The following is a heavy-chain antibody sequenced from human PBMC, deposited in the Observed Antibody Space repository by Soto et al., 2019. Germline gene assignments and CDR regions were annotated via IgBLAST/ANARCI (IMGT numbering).Heavy chain of an antibody. CDR2: IWYDGSNK. CDR3: ARDGYCSGGSCYVFSLYYYYGMDV. CDR1: GFTFSSYG. V-gene: IGHV3-33*01. Sequence: GGSLRLSCAASGFTFSSYGMHWVRQAPGKGLEWVAVIWYDGSNKYYADSVKGRFTISRDNSKNTLYLQMNSLRAEDTAVYYCARDGYCSGGSCYVFSLYYYYGMDVWGQGTTVTVSS. D-gene: IGHD2-15*01. J-gene: IGHJ6*02.